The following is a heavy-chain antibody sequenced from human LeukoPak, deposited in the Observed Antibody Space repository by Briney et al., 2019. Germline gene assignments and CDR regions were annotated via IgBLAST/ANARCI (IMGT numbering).Heavy chain of an antibody. V-gene: IGHV3-23*01. CDR1: GFTFSSYA. CDR3: DKKPGGYGFWSGYLCGAYYYYYYDMHV. J-gene: IGHJ6*02. Sequence: PGGSLRLSCAASGFTFSSYAMSWVRQAPGKGLEWVSAISGSGGCTYYADSVKGRFTISRDNSKNTLYLQMNSLRAEDTAVYYCDKKPGGYGFWSGYLCGAYYYYYYDMHVGGQGNTVSVSS. CDR2: ISGSGGCT. D-gene: IGHD3-3*01.